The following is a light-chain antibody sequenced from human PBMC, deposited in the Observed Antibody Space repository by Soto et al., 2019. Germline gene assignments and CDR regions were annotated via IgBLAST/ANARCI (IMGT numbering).Light chain of an antibody. V-gene: IGLV2-14*01. CDR2: DVS. J-gene: IGLJ1*01. CDR3: SSYTSSSTPLYV. CDR1: SSDVGGYNC. Sequence: QSALTQPASVSGSPGQSITISCTGTSSDVGGYNCVSWYQQHPGKAPKLIIYDVSNRPSGVSNRFSGSKSGNTASLTISGLQAEDEADYYCSSYTSSSTPLYVFGTGTKVTVL.